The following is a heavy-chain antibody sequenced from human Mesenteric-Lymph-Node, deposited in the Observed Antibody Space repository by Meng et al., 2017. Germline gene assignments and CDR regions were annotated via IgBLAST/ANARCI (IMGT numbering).Heavy chain of an antibody. D-gene: IGHD6-19*01. CDR3: ARDGSGWYSGYYYGMDV. Sequence: GGSLRLSCAASGFTFSSYSMNWVRQAPGKGLEWVSSISSSSSYIYYADSVRGRFTISRDNAKNSLYLQMNSLRAEDTAVYYCARDGSGWYSGYYYGMDVWGQGNTVTVSS. J-gene: IGHJ6*01. V-gene: IGHV3-21*01. CDR2: ISSSSSYI. CDR1: GFTFSSYS.